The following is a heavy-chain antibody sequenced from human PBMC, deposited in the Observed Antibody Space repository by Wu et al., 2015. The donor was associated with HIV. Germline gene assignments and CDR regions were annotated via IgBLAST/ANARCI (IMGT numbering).Heavy chain of an antibody. CDR3: ARLQSLHGLYSNADY. CDR1: GYTITTYD. CDR2: MNSNRGGT. V-gene: IGHV1-2*02. D-gene: IGHD5-24*01. J-gene: IGHJ4*02. Sequence: QVQLVQSGAEVKKPGASVKVSCQASGYTITTYDFNWVRQAPGQGLEWMGWMNSNRGGTKYAQKFQGRVTMTRDTAVSTAYLDLNSLTSDDTAVYYCARLQSLHGLYSNADYWGQGTLVTVSS.